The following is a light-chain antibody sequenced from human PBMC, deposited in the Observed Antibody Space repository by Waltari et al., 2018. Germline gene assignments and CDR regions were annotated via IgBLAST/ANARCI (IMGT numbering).Light chain of an antibody. V-gene: IGLV2-8*01. CDR2: EVT. Sequence: QSALTQPPSAAGSPGQSVPISCTGTSGDVGGYNSVSWYPPHPGKAPKLVIFEVTKRPSGVPDRFSGSKSGNTASLTVSGLQADDEAYYYCSSYVGRNNVIFGGGTKLTVL. CDR1: SGDVGGYNS. CDR3: SSYVGRNNVI. J-gene: IGLJ2*01.